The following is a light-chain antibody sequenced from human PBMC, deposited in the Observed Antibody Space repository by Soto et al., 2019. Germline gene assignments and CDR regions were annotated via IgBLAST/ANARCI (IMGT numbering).Light chain of an antibody. CDR3: QKYDSAPWT. Sequence: DIQMTQSPSSLSASVRDRVTITCRASQGISNYLAWYQQKPGKVPKLLIYAASTLQSGVPSRFSGSGSGTDFTLTISSLQPEDVAKYYCQKYDSAPWTFVQGTKVEIK. CDR2: AAS. J-gene: IGKJ1*01. CDR1: QGISNY. V-gene: IGKV1-27*01.